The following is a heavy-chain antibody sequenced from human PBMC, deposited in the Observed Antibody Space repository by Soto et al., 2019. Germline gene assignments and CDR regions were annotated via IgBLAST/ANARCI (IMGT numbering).Heavy chain of an antibody. Sequence: GGSLRLSCAASGFTFSSYGMHWVRQAPGKGLEWVAVISYDGSNKYYADSVKGRFTISRDNSKNTLYLQMNSLRAEDTAVYYCARDTYYYDSSGVKFDYWGQGTLVTVSS. CDR3: ARDTYYYDSSGVKFDY. CDR2: ISYDGSNK. J-gene: IGHJ4*02. V-gene: IGHV3-30*19. D-gene: IGHD3-22*01. CDR1: GFTFSSYG.